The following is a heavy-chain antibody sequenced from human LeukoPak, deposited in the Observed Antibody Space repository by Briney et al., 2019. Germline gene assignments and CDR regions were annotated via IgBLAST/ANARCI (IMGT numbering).Heavy chain of an antibody. CDR3: TGRYCSSMTCFARDWYFDL. Sequence: GGSLRLSCAASGFTFSNYAMHWVRQAPGKGLEWVAIISYDGSDKYYADSVTGRFTISRDNSKNTLYLQMNGLRAEDTAVYYCTGRYCSSMTCFARDWYFDLWGRGTLVTVSS. J-gene: IGHJ2*01. CDR2: ISYDGSDK. CDR1: GFTFSNYA. V-gene: IGHV3-30*01. D-gene: IGHD2-2*01.